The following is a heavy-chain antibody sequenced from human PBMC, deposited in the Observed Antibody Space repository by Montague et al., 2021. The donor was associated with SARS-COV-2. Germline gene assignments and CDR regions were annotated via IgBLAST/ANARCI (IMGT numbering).Heavy chain of an antibody. CDR1: GGSVIDTDYY. V-gene: IGHV4-39*01. CDR3: ARWPPTRGGFGD. CDR2: IVQSGNS. J-gene: IGHJ4*02. D-gene: IGHD3-10*01. Sequence: SETLSLTCAVSGGSVIDTDYYWGWIRQPPGKGLEWIGIIVQSGNSFYTPSLKTRLTISVHASTNEVSLSLASVTAADTAIYYCARWPPTRGGFGDWGQGALVTVSS.